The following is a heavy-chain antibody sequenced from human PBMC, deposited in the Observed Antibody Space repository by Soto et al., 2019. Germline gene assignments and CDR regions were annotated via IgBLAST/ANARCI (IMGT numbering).Heavy chain of an antibody. CDR1: GFTFSDYY. V-gene: IGHV3-11*01. J-gene: IGHJ3*02. Sequence: GGSLRLSCAASGFTFSDYYMSWIRQAPGKGLEWVSYISSSGSTIYYADSVKGRFTISRDNAENSLYLQMNSLRAEDTAVYYCARVDPHEGDAFDIWGQGTMVTVSS. CDR2: ISSSGSTI. CDR3: ARVDPHEGDAFDI.